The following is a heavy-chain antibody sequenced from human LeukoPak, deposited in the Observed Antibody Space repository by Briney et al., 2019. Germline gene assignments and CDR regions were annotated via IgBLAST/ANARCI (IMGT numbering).Heavy chain of an antibody. CDR3: ARASFWESPINWFAP. CDR1: GYTFTGYY. Sequence: ASVKVSCKASGYTFTGYYMHWVRQAPGQGLEWMGWINPNSGGTNYAQKFQGRVTMTRDRSISTAYMELSRLTSDDTAVYYCARASFWESPINWFAPWGQGTLVTVSS. CDR2: INPNSGGT. V-gene: IGHV1-2*02. J-gene: IGHJ5*02. D-gene: IGHD3-16*01.